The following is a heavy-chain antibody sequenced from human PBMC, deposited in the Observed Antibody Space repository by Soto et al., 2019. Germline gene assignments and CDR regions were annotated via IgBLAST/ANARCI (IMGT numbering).Heavy chain of an antibody. J-gene: IGHJ4*01. CDR3: VRKYPGTRPFDY. D-gene: IGHD2-2*01. CDR2: IGTDGNT. V-gene: IGHV3-23*01. CDR1: GFTFNSYA. Sequence: QTGGSLRLSCAASGFTFNSYAMNWVRQAPGKGLGWVAAIGTDGNTYYANSVKGRFTISRDNSRTTLYLQMNSLRVEDTALYYCVRKYPGTRPFDYWGQGTLVTVSS.